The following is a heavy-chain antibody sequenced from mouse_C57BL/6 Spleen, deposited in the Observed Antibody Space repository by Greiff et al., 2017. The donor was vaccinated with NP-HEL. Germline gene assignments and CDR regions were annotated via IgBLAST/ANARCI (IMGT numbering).Heavy chain of an antibody. D-gene: IGHD1-1*01. Sequence: VQGVESGAELARPGASVKLSCKASGYTFTSYGISWVKQRTGQGLEWIGEIYPRSGNTYYNEKFKGKATLTADKSSSTAYMELRSLTSEDSAVYFCARCYYGSSYCWYFDVWGTGTTVTVSS. V-gene: IGHV1-81*01. CDR1: GYTFTSYG. J-gene: IGHJ1*03. CDR3: ARCYYGSSYCWYFDV. CDR2: IYPRSGNT.